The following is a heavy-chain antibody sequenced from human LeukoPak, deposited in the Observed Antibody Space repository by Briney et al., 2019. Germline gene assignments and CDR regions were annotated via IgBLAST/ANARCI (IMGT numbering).Heavy chain of an antibody. V-gene: IGHV1-69*13. D-gene: IGHD3-9*01. Sequence: SVKVSCKASGDTFSSYAISWVRQVPGQGLEWMGGIIPIFGTANYAQKFQGRVTITADESTSTAYMELSSLRSEDTAVYYCARGRLAVRYFDWLQLYYYGMDVWGQGTTVTVSS. CDR3: ARGRLAVRYFDWLQLYYYGMDV. CDR2: IIPIFGTA. CDR1: GDTFSSYA. J-gene: IGHJ6*02.